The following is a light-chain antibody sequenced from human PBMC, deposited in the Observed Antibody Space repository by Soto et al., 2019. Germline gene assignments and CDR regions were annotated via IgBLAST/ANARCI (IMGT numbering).Light chain of an antibody. Sequence: QSVLTQPASVSGSPGQSITISCPATSSDVGSYNLVSWYQQHPGKAPKLMIYEGSKRPSGVSNRFSGSKSGNTASLTISGLQAEDEADYYCCSYAGSSSYVVGTGTKV. CDR1: SSDVGSYNL. J-gene: IGLJ1*01. CDR2: EGS. CDR3: CSYAGSSSYV. V-gene: IGLV2-23*01.